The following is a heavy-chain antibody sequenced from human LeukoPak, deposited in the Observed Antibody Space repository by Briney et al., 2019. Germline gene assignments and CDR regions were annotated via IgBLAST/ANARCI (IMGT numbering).Heavy chain of an antibody. J-gene: IGHJ4*02. V-gene: IGHV3-21*01. CDR1: GFTFSSYS. CDR3: ARVAGYSYGYLDY. Sequence: GGSLRLSCAASGFTFSSYSMNWVRQAPGKGLEWVSSISSSSSYIYYADSVKGRFTISRDNAKNSLYLQMNGLRAEDTAVYYCARVAGYSYGYLDYWGQGTLVTVSS. CDR2: ISSSSSYI. D-gene: IGHD5-18*01.